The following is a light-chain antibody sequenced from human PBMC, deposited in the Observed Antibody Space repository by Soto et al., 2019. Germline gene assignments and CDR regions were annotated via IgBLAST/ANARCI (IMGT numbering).Light chain of an antibody. CDR2: DAS. CDR3: QQRSNWPPWT. V-gene: IGKV3-11*01. J-gene: IGKJ1*01. Sequence: EIVLTQSPATLSLSPGERATLSCRASQSVSSYLAWYQQKPGQAPRLLIYDASNRATGIPSRFSGSGSGTDFTLTINSLWPEDFSVYYCQQRSNWPPWTFGQGTKVEIK. CDR1: QSVSSY.